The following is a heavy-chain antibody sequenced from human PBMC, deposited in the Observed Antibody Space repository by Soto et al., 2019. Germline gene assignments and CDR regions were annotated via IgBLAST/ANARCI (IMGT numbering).Heavy chain of an antibody. D-gene: IGHD3-22*01. J-gene: IGHJ6*04. V-gene: IGHV6-1*01. Sequence: SQTLSLTCAISGDSVSSNSAAWNWIRQSPSRGLEWLGRTYYRSKWYNDYAVSVKSRITINPDTSKNQFSLQLNSVTPEDTAVYYCARDPFYDSSGYYLGDYYYYYGMDVWGKGTRVTVSS. CDR1: GDSVSSNSAA. CDR2: TYYRSKWYN. CDR3: ARDPFYDSSGYYLGDYYYYYGMDV.